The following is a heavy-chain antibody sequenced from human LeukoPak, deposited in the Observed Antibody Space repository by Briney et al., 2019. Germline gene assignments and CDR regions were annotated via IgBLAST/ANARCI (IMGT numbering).Heavy chain of an antibody. CDR1: GGTFSSYA. CDR3: ATSPLERNAYCSSTSCWFFDY. V-gene: IGHV1-69*01. CDR2: IIPIFGTA. J-gene: IGHJ4*02. Sequence: SVKVSCKASGGTFSSYAISWVRQAPGQGLEWMGGIIPIFGTANYAQKFQGRVTITADESTSTAYMELSSLRSEDTAVYYCATSPLERNAYCSSTSCWFFDYWGQGTLVTVSS. D-gene: IGHD2-2*01.